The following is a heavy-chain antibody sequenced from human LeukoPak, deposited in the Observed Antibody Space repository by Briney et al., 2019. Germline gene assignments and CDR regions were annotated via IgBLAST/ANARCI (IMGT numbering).Heavy chain of an antibody. CDR2: INHSGST. CDR3: ASHKGYSYGSGRRYYFDY. D-gene: IGHD3-10*01. CDR1: CGSFSGYY. J-gene: IGHJ4*02. V-gene: IGHV4-34*01. Sequence: PSETLSLTCAVYCGSFSGYYWSWIRQPPGKGLEWIGEINHSGSTNYNPSLKSRVTISVDTSKNQFSLKLSSVTAADTAVYYCASHKGYSYGSGRRYYFDYWGQGTLVTVSS.